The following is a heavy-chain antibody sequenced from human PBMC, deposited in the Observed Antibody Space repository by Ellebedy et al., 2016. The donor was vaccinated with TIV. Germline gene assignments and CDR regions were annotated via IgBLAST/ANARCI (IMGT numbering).Heavy chain of an antibody. CDR2: ISSSSSYI. D-gene: IGHD6-19*01. Sequence: GESLKISXAASGFTFSSYAMHWVRQAPGKGLEWVSSISSSSSYIYYADSVKGRFTISRDNAKNSLYLQMNSLRAEDTAVYYCARGGYSSGWLTDYWGQGTLVTVSS. CDR1: GFTFSSYA. V-gene: IGHV3-21*01. J-gene: IGHJ4*02. CDR3: ARGGYSSGWLTDY.